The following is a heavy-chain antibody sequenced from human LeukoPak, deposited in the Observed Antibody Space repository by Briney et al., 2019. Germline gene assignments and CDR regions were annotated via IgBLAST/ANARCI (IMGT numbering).Heavy chain of an antibody. CDR2: IPYDGSNK. CDR1: GFTFSSYG. D-gene: IGHD3-10*01. J-gene: IGHJ6*02. Sequence: GGSLRLSCAAAGFTFSSYGMHWVRQTPGKGLEWVAVIPYDGSNKYYADSVKGRFTISRDNSKNTLYLQMNSLRAEDTAVYYCANTYGSGSYSYYYGMDVWGQGTTVTV. CDR3: ANTYGSGSYSYYYGMDV. V-gene: IGHV3-30*18.